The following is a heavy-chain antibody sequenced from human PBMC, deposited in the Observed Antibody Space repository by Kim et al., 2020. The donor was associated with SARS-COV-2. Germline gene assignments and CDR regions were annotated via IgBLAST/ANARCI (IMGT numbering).Heavy chain of an antibody. D-gene: IGHD1-26*01. V-gene: IGHV3-53*01. CDR3: ATSHTLFSGTYWPPFDY. Sequence: GGSLRLSCAPSGFGVSSNYISWVRQAPGKGLEWVSLIYDGDNTYYADSVKGRFTISRDNFRNTLYLQMNNLRADDTAVYYCATSHTLFSGTYWPPFDYWGQGTLVTVSS. CDR2: IYDGDNT. CDR1: GFGVSSNY. J-gene: IGHJ4*02.